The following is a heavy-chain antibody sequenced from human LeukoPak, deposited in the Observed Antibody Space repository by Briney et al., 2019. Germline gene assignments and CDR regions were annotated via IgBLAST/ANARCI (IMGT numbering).Heavy chain of an antibody. CDR3: ATFDY. CDR2: IYSGGST. V-gene: IGHV3-53*01. J-gene: IGHJ4*02. CDR1: GFTVSSTY. Sequence: GGSLRLSCAASGFTVSSTYMSWVGQSPGKGLEWVSVIYSGGSTYYAGSVKGRFTISRDNSKSTLYLQMNSLRAEDTAVYYCATFDYWGQGPLVTVSS.